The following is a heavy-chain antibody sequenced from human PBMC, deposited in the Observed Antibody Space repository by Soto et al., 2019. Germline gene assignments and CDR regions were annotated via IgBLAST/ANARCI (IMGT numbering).Heavy chain of an antibody. CDR1: GGSISSGGYY. V-gene: IGHV4-31*03. CDR2: IYYSGST. D-gene: IGHD6-6*01. CDR3: ARSYSSSSFWFDP. Sequence: SETLSLTCTVSGGSISSGGYYWSWIRQHPGKGLEWIGYIYYSGSTYYNPSLKSRVTISVDTSKNQFSLKLSPVTAADTAVYYCARSYSSSSFWFDPWGQGTLVTVSS. J-gene: IGHJ5*02.